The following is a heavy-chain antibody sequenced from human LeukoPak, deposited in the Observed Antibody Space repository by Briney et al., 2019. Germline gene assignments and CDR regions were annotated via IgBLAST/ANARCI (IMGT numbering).Heavy chain of an antibody. Sequence: GGSLRLSCAASGFTFSTFEMNWVRPSPGKGLEWISWISNGGQTIYYTDSVKGRFTVSRDNAKNLLFLQMNSLRAEDTAVYYCARDAPGTVTNDYWGQGTLVTVSS. J-gene: IGHJ4*02. CDR1: GFTFSTFE. CDR2: ISNGGQTI. V-gene: IGHV3-48*03. D-gene: IGHD4-11*01. CDR3: ARDAPGTVTNDY.